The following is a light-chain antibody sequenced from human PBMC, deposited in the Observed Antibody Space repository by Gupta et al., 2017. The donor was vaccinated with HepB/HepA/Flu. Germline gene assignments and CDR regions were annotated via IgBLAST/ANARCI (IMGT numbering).Light chain of an antibody. CDR2: GKN. V-gene: IGLV3-19*01. J-gene: IGLJ1*01. Sequence: SSELTQDPAVSVALGQTVRITCQGDSLRSYYASWYQQKPGQAPLLVIYGKNNRPAWIPDRFSGSSSGNTASLTITGAQAEDEADYYCNSRESSGSHVFGTGTKVTVL. CDR3: NSRESSGSHV. CDR1: SLRSYY.